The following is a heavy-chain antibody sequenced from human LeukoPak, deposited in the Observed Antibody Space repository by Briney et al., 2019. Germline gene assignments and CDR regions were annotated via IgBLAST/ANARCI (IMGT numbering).Heavy chain of an antibody. V-gene: IGHV4-34*01. CDR1: GGSFSGYY. CDR3: ARVKRGGAKY. J-gene: IGHJ4*02. Sequence: SETLSLTCAISGGSFSGYYLTWIRQPPGMGLDWIGEIDHSGSTKYNPSLKSRVTISVDTSKNQFSLRLNSVSAADTALYYCARVKRGGAKYWGQGTLVTVSS. CDR2: IDHSGST.